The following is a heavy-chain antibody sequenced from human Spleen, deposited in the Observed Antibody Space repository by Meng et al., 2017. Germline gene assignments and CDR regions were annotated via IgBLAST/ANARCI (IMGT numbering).Heavy chain of an antibody. CDR3: ARDEDISAAGKLFGDY. V-gene: IGHV1-2*06. D-gene: IGHD6-25*01. CDR1: GYNFPDYY. Sequence: QVQLVQSGAYAKRPAPSVKVSCKPSGYNFPDYYIHWVRRAPGQGLEWMGRINPKSGDTHYAQKFQARVTMTGDTSISTAYMELSGLRSDDTAMYYCARDEDISAAGKLFGDYWGQGTLVTVSS. CDR2: INPKSGDT. J-gene: IGHJ4*02.